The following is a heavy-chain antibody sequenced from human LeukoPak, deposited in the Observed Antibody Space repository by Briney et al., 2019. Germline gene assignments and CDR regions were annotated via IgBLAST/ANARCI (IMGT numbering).Heavy chain of an antibody. CDR1: GYSFTSYW. CDR3: ARPAGQHQFDY. J-gene: IGHJ4*02. D-gene: IGHD6-13*01. Sequence: GGSLKISCXGSGYSFTSYWIGWVRQMPGKGLEWMGIIYPGDSDTRNSPSFQGQVTISADKSISTAYLQWSSLKASDTAMYYCARPAGQHQFDYWGQGTLVTVSS. V-gene: IGHV5-51*01. CDR2: IYPGDSDT.